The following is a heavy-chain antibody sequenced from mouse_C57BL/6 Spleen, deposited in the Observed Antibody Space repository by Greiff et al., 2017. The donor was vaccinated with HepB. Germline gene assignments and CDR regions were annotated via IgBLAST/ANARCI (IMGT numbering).Heavy chain of an antibody. J-gene: IGHJ4*01. D-gene: IGHD4-1*01. CDR2: INPNNGGT. CDR1: GYTFTDYY. V-gene: IGHV1-26*01. Sequence: EVQLQQSGPELVKPGASVKISCKASGYTFTDYYMNWVKQSHGKSLEWIGDINPNNGGTSYNQKFKGKATLTVDKSSSTAYMELRSLTSEDSAVYYFARFWDSYAMDYWGQGTSVTVSS. CDR3: ARFWDSYAMDY.